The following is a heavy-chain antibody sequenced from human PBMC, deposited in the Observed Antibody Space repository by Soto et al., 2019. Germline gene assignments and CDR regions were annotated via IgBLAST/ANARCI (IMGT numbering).Heavy chain of an antibody. CDR3: ARDDGYGDPEYFQL. CDR1: GFAFKFCG. J-gene: IGHJ1*01. V-gene: IGHV3-33*01. Sequence: QEQLVESGGGVVQPGGSLRLSCAASGFAFKFCGMHWVRQAPGKGLEWVAVIWNDGRTTFYVDSVRGRLTVSRDDSKNTLFLQLTSLRLEDTAMYFCARDDGYGDPEYFQLWGQGTLVIVSS. D-gene: IGHD4-17*01. CDR2: IWNDGRTT.